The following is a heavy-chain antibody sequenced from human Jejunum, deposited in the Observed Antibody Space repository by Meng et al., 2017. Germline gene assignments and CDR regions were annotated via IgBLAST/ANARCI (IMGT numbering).Heavy chain of an antibody. V-gene: IGHV3-33*01. CDR2: IGHDGSKV. Sequence: GESLKISCAASGFNFTNSGMHCAGQAPRKGREWVAVIGHDGSKVFYADSVWGRFTISRDNSHNTVDLQTNSVRVDDTAIYFCLRGRDYWGQGTLVTVSS. CDR1: GFNFTNSG. J-gene: IGHJ4*02. D-gene: IGHD3-10*01. CDR3: LRGRDY.